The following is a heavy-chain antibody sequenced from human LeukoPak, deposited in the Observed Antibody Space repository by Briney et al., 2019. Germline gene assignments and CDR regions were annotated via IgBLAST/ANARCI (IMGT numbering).Heavy chain of an antibody. V-gene: IGHV1-46*03. CDR2: INPSRGST. J-gene: IGHJ4*02. CDR1: GYTFTSYY. D-gene: IGHD2-2*03. Sequence: ASVKVSCKASGYTFTSYYMHWVRQAPGQGLEWMGIINPSRGSTSYAQKFQGRVTMTRDTSTSTVYMELSSLRSEDTAVYYCAREFGYCSSTSCQYPDYWGQGTLVTVSS. CDR3: AREFGYCSSTSCQYPDY.